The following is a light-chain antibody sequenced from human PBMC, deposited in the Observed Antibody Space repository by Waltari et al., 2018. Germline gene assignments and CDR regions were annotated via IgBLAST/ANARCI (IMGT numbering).Light chain of an antibody. CDR3: QQYDSYEWT. J-gene: IGKJ1*01. CDR2: KAS. CDR1: QSINSW. Sequence: DIQMTQFPSTLSASVGDRLTITCRASQSINSWLAWYQQKPGKAPKLLIYKASSLESGVPSRLSGSGSRTEFTLTISSLQPDDFETYYCQQYDSYEWTFGQGTKVAIK. V-gene: IGKV1-5*03.